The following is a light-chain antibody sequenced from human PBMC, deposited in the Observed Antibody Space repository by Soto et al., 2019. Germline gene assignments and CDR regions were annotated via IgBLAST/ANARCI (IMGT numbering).Light chain of an antibody. CDR3: QQTYINPRT. CDR2: AAS. V-gene: IGKV1-39*01. CDR1: QSLSRY. J-gene: IGKJ1*01. Sequence: DIQMTQSPSTLSASVGDRVTITCLAIQSLSRYLSWYQQKAGKAPKLLIYAASSLQSGVPSRFSGSGSGTDFTLTISSLQPEDFEPYYCQQTYINPRTFGQGTKVDIK.